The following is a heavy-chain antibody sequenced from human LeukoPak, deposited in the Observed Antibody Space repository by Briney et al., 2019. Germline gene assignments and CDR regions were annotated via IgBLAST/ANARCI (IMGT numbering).Heavy chain of an antibody. CDR1: GGSISSGSYY. CDR2: IYTSGST. V-gene: IGHV4-61*02. D-gene: IGHD4-11*01. J-gene: IGHJ6*03. CDR3: ARGVTMDV. Sequence: SETLSLTCTVSGGSISSGSYYWSWIRQPAGKGLEWIGRIYTSGSTNYNPSLKSRVTISVDTSKNQYSLKLSSVTAADTAVYYCARGVTMDVWGKGTTVTVSS.